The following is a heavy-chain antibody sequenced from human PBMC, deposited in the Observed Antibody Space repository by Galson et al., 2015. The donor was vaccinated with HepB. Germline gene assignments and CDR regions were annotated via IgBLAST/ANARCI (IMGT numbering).Heavy chain of an antibody. Sequence: SLRLSCAASGFTFSSYWMSWVRQAPGKGLEWVANIKQDGSEKYYVDSVKGRFTISRDNAKNSLYLQMNSLRAEDTAVYYCARGPYYYDSSGYYYGWIDYWGQGTLVTVSS. V-gene: IGHV3-7*01. D-gene: IGHD3-22*01. CDR1: GFTFSSYW. J-gene: IGHJ4*02. CDR3: ARGPYYYDSSGYYYGWIDY. CDR2: IKQDGSEK.